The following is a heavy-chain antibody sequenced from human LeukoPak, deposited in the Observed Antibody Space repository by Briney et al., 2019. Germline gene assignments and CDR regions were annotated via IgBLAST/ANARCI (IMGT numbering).Heavy chain of an antibody. CDR1: GFTLSSYA. CDR2: ISDDGSNK. V-gene: IGHV3-30-3*01. D-gene: IGHD5-18*01. CDR3: ARDQRIGGYSYGLTGNFDY. J-gene: IGHJ4*02. Sequence: PGGSLRLPCAASGFTLSSYAMRWVRQAPGKGLEWVAVISDDGSNKYYADSVKGRFTISRDNSKNTLYLQMNSLRTEDTAVYYCARDQRIGGYSYGLTGNFDYWGQGTLVTVSS.